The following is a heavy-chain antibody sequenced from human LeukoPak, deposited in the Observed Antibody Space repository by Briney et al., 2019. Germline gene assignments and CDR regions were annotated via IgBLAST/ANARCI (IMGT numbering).Heavy chain of an antibody. Sequence: SGPALVKPTQTLTLTCPFSGFSLSASGMCVTWIRQPPGKALEWLARIDWDDYKYYSTSLKTRLTISKDTSKNQVVLTMTNMDPVDTATYYCARTITTTVAFDYWGQGILVTVSS. CDR3: ARTITTTVAFDY. V-gene: IGHV2-70*11. CDR1: GFSLSASGMC. CDR2: IDWDDYK. J-gene: IGHJ4*02. D-gene: IGHD4-11*01.